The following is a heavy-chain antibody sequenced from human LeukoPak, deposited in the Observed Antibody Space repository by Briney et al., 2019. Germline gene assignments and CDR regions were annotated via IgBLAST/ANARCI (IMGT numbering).Heavy chain of an antibody. CDR2: IIPIVGIA. CDR1: GCTFSSYA. J-gene: IGHJ3*02. CDR3: ARESRGPTIDI. V-gene: IGHV1-69*04. Sequence: GASVKVSCKASGCTFSSYAISWVRQAPGQGLEWMGRIIPIVGIANYAQKFQGRVTITADKSTSTDYMELSSLRSEDTAVYYCARESRGPTIDIWGQGTMVTVSS. D-gene: IGHD3-22*01.